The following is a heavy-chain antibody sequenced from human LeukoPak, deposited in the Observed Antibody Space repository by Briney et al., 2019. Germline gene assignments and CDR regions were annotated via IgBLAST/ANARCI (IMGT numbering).Heavy chain of an antibody. J-gene: IGHJ4*02. D-gene: IGHD3-10*01. CDR1: GGSISSGSYY. V-gene: IGHV4-61*02. CDR3: ARERDGSGTQRGLDY. CDR2: IYTSGST. Sequence: SETLSLTCTASGGSISSGSYYWSWIRQPAGKGLEWIGRIYTSGSTNYNPSLKSRVTISVDTSKNQFSLKLSSVTAADTAVYYCARERDGSGTQRGLDYWGQGTLVTVSS.